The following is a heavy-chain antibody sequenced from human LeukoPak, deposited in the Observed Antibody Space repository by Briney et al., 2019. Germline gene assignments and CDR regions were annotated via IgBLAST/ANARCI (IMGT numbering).Heavy chain of an antibody. V-gene: IGHV3-7*01. CDR2: INHDGSEK. J-gene: IGHJ4*02. D-gene: IGHD3-10*01. Sequence: PGESLRLSCAASGFTFTTYCMSWVRQLPGKGLEWVANINHDGSEKYYVDSVKGRFTISRDNDKNSLDLQMNSLRVEDTAIYYCVKVAKYYYGSETYYFFEHWGQGTPVTASS. CDR3: VKVAKYYYGSETYYFFEH. CDR1: GFTFTTYC.